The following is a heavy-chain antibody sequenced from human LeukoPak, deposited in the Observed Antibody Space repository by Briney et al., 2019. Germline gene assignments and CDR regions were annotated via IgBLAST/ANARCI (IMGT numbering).Heavy chain of an antibody. CDR3: TTEVFGSKKEHAFDI. J-gene: IGHJ3*02. V-gene: IGHV3-15*01. CDR1: GFTFSNAW. CDR2: IKSKTDGGTT. D-gene: IGHD3-10*02. Sequence: PGGSLRLSCAASGFTFSNAWMSWVRQAPGKGLEWVGRIKSKTDGGTTDYAAPVKGRFTISRDGSKNTLYLQMNSLKTEDTAVYYCTTEVFGSKKEHAFDIWGQGTMVTVSS.